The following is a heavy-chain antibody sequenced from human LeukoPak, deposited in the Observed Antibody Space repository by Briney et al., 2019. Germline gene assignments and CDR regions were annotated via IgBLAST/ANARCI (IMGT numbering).Heavy chain of an antibody. J-gene: IGHJ6*03. D-gene: IGHD3-22*01. CDR3: ARVRWLNAYYHYYYMDV. CDR1: GGSIKSYY. V-gene: IGHV4-59*01. Sequence: SETLSLTCTVSGGSIKSYYWSWIRQPPGKGLEWIGYIYDSGSTNYIPSLRSRVTISLDAAKDQFSLRLSSVTAADTALYYCARVRWLNAYYHYYYMDVWGKGTTVTVSS. CDR2: IYDSGST.